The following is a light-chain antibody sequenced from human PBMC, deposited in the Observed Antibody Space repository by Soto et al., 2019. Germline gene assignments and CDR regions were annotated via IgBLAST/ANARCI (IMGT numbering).Light chain of an antibody. J-gene: IGLJ2*01. V-gene: IGLV4-69*01. CDR3: QTWGTGFHVV. Sequence: VLTQSPSASASLGASVKLTCTLSSGHSTYAIAWHQQQPEKGPRYLMKVNSDGSHSKGDGIPDRFSGSSSGAERSLTISSLQSEDEADYYCQTWGTGFHVVFGGGTQLTVL. CDR1: SGHSTYA. CDR2: VNSDGSH.